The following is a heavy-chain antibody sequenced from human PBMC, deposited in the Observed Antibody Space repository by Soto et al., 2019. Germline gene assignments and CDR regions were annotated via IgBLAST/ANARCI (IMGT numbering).Heavy chain of an antibody. Sequence: GESLKISCKGSGYSFTSYWISWVRQMPGKGLEWMGRIDPSDSYTNYSPSFQGHVTISADKSISTAYLQWSSLKASDTAMYYCARLTIAVAGTHYYYGMDVWGQGTTVTVSS. D-gene: IGHD6-19*01. CDR2: IDPSDSYT. CDR1: GYSFTSYW. V-gene: IGHV5-10-1*01. CDR3: ARLTIAVAGTHYYYGMDV. J-gene: IGHJ6*02.